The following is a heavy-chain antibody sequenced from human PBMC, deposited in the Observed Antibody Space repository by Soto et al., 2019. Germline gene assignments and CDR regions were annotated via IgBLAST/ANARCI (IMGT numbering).Heavy chain of an antibody. Sequence: QVQLVQSGAEVKKPGASVKVSCKPSGYTFTTYGISWVRQAPGQGLEWMGWISAYNGNTNYAQNFQGRVTMTTDTSTSTAYMERRSLTSDDTAVYYCARDLIAVRPGWFDPWGQGTLVTVAS. CDR1: GYTFTTYG. D-gene: IGHD6-6*01. CDR3: ARDLIAVRPGWFDP. CDR2: ISAYNGNT. V-gene: IGHV1-18*01. J-gene: IGHJ5*02.